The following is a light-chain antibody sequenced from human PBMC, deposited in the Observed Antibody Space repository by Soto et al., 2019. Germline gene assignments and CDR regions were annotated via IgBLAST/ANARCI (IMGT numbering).Light chain of an antibody. CDR2: EVS. J-gene: IGLJ2*01. V-gene: IGLV2-14*01. Sequence: QSALTQPASVSGSPGQSITISCTGTSSDVGGYNYVSWYQQHPGKAPKFMIYEVSNRPSGVSNRFSGSKSGNTASLTISGLQAEDEAGYYCSSYTSSSTLVVFGGGTKVTVL. CDR1: SSDVGGYNY. CDR3: SSYTSSSTLVV.